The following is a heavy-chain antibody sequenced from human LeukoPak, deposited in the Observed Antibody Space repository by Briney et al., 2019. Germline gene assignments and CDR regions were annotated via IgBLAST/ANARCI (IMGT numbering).Heavy chain of an antibody. J-gene: IGHJ6*03. CDR3: ARRTEDYGDYFPANYYYYYMDV. CDR1: GGSISSGDYY. D-gene: IGHD4-17*01. CDR2: IYYSGST. Sequence: SETLSLTCTVSGGSISSGDYYWSWIRQPPGKGLEWIGYIYYSGSTYYNPSLKSRVTISVDTSKNQFSLKLSSVTAADTAVYYCARRTEDYGDYFPANYYYYYMDVWGKGTTVTVSS. V-gene: IGHV4-30-4*08.